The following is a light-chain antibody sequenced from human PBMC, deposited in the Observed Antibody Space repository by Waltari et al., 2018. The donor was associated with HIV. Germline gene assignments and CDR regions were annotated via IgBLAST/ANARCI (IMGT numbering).Light chain of an antibody. CDR1: SSNIVSKS. Sequence: QSVLTQPPSASGTPGQRVTIPCSGSSSNIVSKSVSCYQPRPRSAPTLLIDRNNRRPSGVPDRFSGSESGTSASLASGGRRSEDEADYYCAAWDDSLGVVYVFGTGTKVTVL. J-gene: IGLJ1*01. CDR2: RNN. V-gene: IGLV1-47*01. CDR3: AAWDDSLGVVYV.